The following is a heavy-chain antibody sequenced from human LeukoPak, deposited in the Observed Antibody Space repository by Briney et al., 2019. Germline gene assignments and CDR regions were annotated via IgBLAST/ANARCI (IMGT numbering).Heavy chain of an antibody. CDR3: IRGGIQVSGIDAFDT. Sequence: GGCLRLSCAASGFTFSSYDVHWVRQAPGRGLEWVSAIGIAGDTYYPDSVKGRFTISRENAKNSMYLQMNSLKDGDTAVYYCIRGGIQVSGIDAFDTWGQGTMVTVSS. J-gene: IGHJ3*02. CDR1: GFTFSSYD. D-gene: IGHD5/OR15-5a*01. CDR2: IGIAGDT. V-gene: IGHV3-13*01.